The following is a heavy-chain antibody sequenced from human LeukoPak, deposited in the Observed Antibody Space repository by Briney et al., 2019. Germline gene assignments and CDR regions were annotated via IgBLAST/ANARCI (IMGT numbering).Heavy chain of an antibody. Sequence: PGGSLRLSCAASGFTFSDYYMSWIRQAPGKGLEWVSYISSSSSYTNYADSVKGRFTISRDNAKNSLYLQMNSLRAEDTAVYYCARGRRKDDYGDYGAGYNWFDPWGQGTLVTVSS. CDR3: ARGRRKDDYGDYGAGYNWFDP. CDR1: GFTFSDYY. D-gene: IGHD4-17*01. CDR2: ISSSSSYT. V-gene: IGHV3-11*06. J-gene: IGHJ5*02.